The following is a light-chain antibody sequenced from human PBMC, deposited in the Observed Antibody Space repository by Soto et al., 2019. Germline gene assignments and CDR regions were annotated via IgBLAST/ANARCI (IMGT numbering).Light chain of an antibody. CDR1: SSDVVGYSY. CDR2: DVS. V-gene: IGLV2-14*01. J-gene: IGLJ1*01. Sequence: QSVLTQPASVSGPPGQSIAISRTGTSSDVVGYSYVSWYQQQPAKAPKLVISDVSNRPSGVSDRFSGSKSGTTASLTISGLQTEEEADYYCASYTTSSTYVFGTGTKLTVL. CDR3: ASYTTSSTYV.